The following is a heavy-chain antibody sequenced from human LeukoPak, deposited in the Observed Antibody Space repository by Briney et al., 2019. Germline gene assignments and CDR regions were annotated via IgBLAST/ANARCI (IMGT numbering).Heavy chain of an antibody. Sequence: GASVKVSCKTSGYTFTSYDLNWVRQATGQGLEWMGWVNPNSGNTGYAQKLQGRVTMTMDPSISTAYMELSSLRSEDTAVYYCARRSDDYDSSAYYHWGQGTLVTVSS. V-gene: IGHV1-8*01. J-gene: IGHJ4*02. CDR1: GYTFTSYD. CDR2: VNPNSGNT. CDR3: ARRSDDYDSSAYYH. D-gene: IGHD3-22*01.